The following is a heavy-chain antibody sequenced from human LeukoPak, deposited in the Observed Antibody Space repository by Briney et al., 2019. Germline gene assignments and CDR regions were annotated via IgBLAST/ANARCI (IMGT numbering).Heavy chain of an antibody. CDR1: GYSFTSYW. Sequence: GESLKISCKGSGYSFTSYWIGWVRQMPGKGLEWMGITYPGDSDTRYSPSFQGQVTISADKSISTAYLQWSSLKASDTAMYYCARRLAYCSSTSCYVSDYYYGMDVWGQGTTVTVSS. V-gene: IGHV5-51*01. D-gene: IGHD2-2*01. J-gene: IGHJ6*02. CDR3: ARRLAYCSSTSCYVSDYYYGMDV. CDR2: TYPGDSDT.